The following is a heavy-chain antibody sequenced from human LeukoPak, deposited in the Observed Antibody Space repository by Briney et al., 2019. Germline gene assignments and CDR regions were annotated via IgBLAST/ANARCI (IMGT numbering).Heavy chain of an antibody. CDR2: ISGSGGST. CDR3: AKVDPIYDYVWGSYRSFDY. D-gene: IGHD3-16*02. CDR1: GFTFSSYA. J-gene: IGHJ4*02. Sequence: GGSLRLSCAASGFTFSSYAMSWVRQAPGKGLEWVSAISGSGGSTYYADSVKGRFTISRDNSKNTLYLQMNSLRAEDTAVYYCAKVDPIYDYVWGSYRSFDYWGQGTLVTVSS. V-gene: IGHV3-23*01.